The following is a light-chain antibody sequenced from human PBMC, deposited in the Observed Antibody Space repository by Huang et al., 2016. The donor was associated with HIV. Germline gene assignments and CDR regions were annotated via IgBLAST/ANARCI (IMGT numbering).Light chain of an antibody. Sequence: EIVMTQSPATLSVSPGERATLSCRASQSVSSNLAWYQQNPGQAPRLLIYGASTRDTGIPARCSGRGSGTEFSLTISSLQSEDFAVYYCQQYNNWPKVFTFGPGTKVDIK. V-gene: IGKV3-15*01. CDR1: QSVSSN. J-gene: IGKJ3*01. CDR3: QQYNNWPKVFT. CDR2: GAS.